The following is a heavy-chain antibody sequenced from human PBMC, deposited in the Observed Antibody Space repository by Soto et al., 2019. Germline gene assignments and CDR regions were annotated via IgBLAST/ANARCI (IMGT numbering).Heavy chain of an antibody. CDR1: GGTFSSYA. D-gene: IGHD5-12*01. Sequence: QVQLVQSGAEVKKPGSSVKVSCKASGGTFSSYAISWVRQAPGQGLEWMGGIIPIFGTANYAQKFQGRVTITADESPSTAYMELSSLRSEDTAVYYCARARYSGYDRPLQGYYYYGMDVWGQGTTVTVSS. V-gene: IGHV1-69*01. J-gene: IGHJ6*02. CDR3: ARARYSGYDRPLQGYYYYGMDV. CDR2: IIPIFGTA.